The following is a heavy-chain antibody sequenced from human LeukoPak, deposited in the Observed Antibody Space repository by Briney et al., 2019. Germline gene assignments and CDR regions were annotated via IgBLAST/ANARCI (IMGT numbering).Heavy chain of an antibody. V-gene: IGHV3-30*18. D-gene: IGHD6-19*01. CDR3: AKDYSSGPAALDY. CDR2: ISYDGSNK. CDR1: GFTFSSYG. J-gene: IGHJ4*02. Sequence: PGGSLRLSCAASGFTFSSYGMHWVRQAPGKGLEWVAVISYDGSNKYYADSVKGRFTISRDNSENTLYLQMNSLRAEDTAVYYCAKDYSSGPAALDYWGQGTLVTVSS.